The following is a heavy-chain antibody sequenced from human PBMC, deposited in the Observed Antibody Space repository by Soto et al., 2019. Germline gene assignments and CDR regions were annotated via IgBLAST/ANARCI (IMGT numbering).Heavy chain of an antibody. J-gene: IGHJ6*02. V-gene: IGHV4-59*08. CDR2: IYYSGST. CDR3: ARTVTYYYYSSGYPDV. Sequence: SETLSLTCTVSGGSISSYYWSWIRQPPGKGLEWIGYIYYSGSTNYNPSLNSRVTISVDTSKNQFSLKLSSVTAADTAVYYCARTVTYYYYSSGYPDVWGQGTTVTVSS. D-gene: IGHD3-22*01. CDR1: GGSISSYY.